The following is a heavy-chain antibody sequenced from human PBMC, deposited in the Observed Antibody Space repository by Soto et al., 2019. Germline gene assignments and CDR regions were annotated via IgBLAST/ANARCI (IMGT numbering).Heavy chain of an antibody. V-gene: IGHV3-30-3*01. D-gene: IGHD4-17*01. Sequence: QVQLVESGGGVVQPGRSLRLSCVTSGFTFKNYAMHWVRQAPGKGLDWVAVVSYDGTNKYYADSVKGRFTISRDNSKNTVYRQMDSLRPEDTAGYHCAPPYGDVDYWGQGTLVAVSS. CDR1: GFTFKNYA. CDR3: APPYGDVDY. CDR2: VSYDGTNK. J-gene: IGHJ4*02.